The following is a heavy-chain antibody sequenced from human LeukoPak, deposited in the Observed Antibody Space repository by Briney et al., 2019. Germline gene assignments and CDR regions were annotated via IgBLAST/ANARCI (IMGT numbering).Heavy chain of an antibody. CDR1: GFPFSSYW. J-gene: IGHJ4*02. CDR3: ASGDNDPLFDY. V-gene: IGHV4-31*02. D-gene: IGHD1-1*01. CDR2: IYYSGST. Sequence: LRLSCVASGFPFSSYWMTWIRQHPGKGLEWIGSIYYSGSTNYNPSLQGRVTISLDTSRNQFSLKLSSVTAADTAVYYCASGDNDPLFDYWGQGTLVTVSS.